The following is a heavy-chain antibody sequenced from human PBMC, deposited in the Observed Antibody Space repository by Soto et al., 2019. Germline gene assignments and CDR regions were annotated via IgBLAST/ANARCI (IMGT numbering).Heavy chain of an antibody. CDR1: GGSVSRGCSY. J-gene: IGHJ4*02. Sequence: SETLPLTYSVSGGSVSRGCSYWCWIRQPTGKGLEWIGFIYNSETFNYNPSLKSRVTLSVDTSKHQFSLKLSSVTAADTAVYYCVRVPLRYSRSHKFDSWGQGASVTVAS. CDR2: IYNSETF. V-gene: IGHV4-61*10. D-gene: IGHD6-13*01. CDR3: VRVPLRYSRSHKFDS.